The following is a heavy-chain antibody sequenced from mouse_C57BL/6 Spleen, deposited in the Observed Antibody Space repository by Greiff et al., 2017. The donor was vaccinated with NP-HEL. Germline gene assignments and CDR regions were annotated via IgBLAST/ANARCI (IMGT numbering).Heavy chain of an antibody. CDR3: AREGYYYGSSYWYFDV. V-gene: IGHV1-64*01. Sequence: QVQLKQPGAELVKPGASVKLSCKASGYTFTSYWMHWVKQRPGQGLEWIGMIHPNSGSTNYNEKFKSKATLTVDKSSSTAYMQLSSLTSEDSAVYYCAREGYYYGSSYWYFDVWGTGTTVTVSS. J-gene: IGHJ1*03. CDR2: IHPNSGST. D-gene: IGHD1-1*01. CDR1: GYTFTSYW.